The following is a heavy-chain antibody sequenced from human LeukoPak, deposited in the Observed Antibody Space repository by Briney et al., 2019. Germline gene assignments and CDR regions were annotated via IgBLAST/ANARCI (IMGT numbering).Heavy chain of an antibody. D-gene: IGHD2-15*01. CDR1: GGPISSYY. CDR3: ARDALKYCSGGSCYPY. CDR2: IYTSGST. J-gene: IGHJ4*02. V-gene: IGHV4-4*07. Sequence: PSETMSLTCTVSGGPISSYYWSWTRQPAGKGLEWIGRIYTSGSTNYNPSLKSRVTMSVDTSKNQFSLKLSSVTAADTAVYYCARDALKYCSGGSCYPYWGQGTLVTVSS.